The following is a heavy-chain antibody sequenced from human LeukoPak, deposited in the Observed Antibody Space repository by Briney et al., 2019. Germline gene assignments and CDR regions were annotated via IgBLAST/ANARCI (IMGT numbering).Heavy chain of an antibody. V-gene: IGHV4-59*08. CDR1: GGSISNYY. CDR2: IYYSGST. CDR3: ARLIGGVGYFDL. Sequence: PSETLSLTCSVSGGSISNYYWNWIRQPPGKGLEWIGYIYYSGSTNYNPSLKSRVTISVDTSKNQFSLKLTSVTAADTAVYYCARLIGGVGYFDLWGRGTLVTASS. J-gene: IGHJ2*01.